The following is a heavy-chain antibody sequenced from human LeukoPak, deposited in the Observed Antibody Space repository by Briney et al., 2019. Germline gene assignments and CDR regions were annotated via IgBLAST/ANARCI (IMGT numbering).Heavy chain of an antibody. CDR1: GGSFSNYY. J-gene: IGHJ4*02. CDR2: IYTSGST. D-gene: IGHD3-10*01. V-gene: IGHV4-59*10. CDR3: ARGLWFGDENPPYFDY. Sequence: PSETLSPTCAVYGGSFSNYYWSWIRQPAGKGLEWIGRIYTSGSTNYNPSLKSRVTISVDTSKNQFSLKLSSVTAADTAVYYCARGLWFGDENPPYFDYWGQGTLVTVSS.